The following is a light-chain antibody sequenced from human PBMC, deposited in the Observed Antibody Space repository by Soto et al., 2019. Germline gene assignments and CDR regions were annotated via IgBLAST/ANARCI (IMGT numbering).Light chain of an antibody. CDR3: QQNGSYST. CDR2: KAS. Sequence: GDRVTITCRVSQSVSSWLAWYQQKPGKPPKLLIYKASSLESGVPSRFSGSGSGTEFALTITSLEPDDVATYYCQQNGSYSTFGQGTKLEIK. J-gene: IGKJ2*01. V-gene: IGKV1-5*03. CDR1: QSVSSW.